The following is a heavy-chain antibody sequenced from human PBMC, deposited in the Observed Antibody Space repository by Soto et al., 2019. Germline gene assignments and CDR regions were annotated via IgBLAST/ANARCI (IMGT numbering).Heavy chain of an antibody. Sequence: QVQLVESGGGVVQPGRSLRLSCAASGFTFSSYGMHWDRQAPAKALERVAVISYDGSNEYYADSVKGRFTTSRDTSKITLYMQMNSLRAEDTAVYYCAKAHSIPHNYWGQGTLVTVSS. V-gene: IGHV3-30*18. J-gene: IGHJ4*02. D-gene: IGHD2-2*02. CDR2: ISYDGSNE. CDR3: AKAHSIPHNY. CDR1: GFTFSSYG.